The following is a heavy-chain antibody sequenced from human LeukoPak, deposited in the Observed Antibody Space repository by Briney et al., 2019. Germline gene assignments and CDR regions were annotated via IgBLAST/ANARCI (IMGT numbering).Heavy chain of an antibody. D-gene: IGHD3-22*01. J-gene: IGHJ4*02. CDR2: INPSGGST. CDR3: ARDLIGYYDSSGYLTGDY. Sequence: ASVKVSCKASGYTFTSYYMHWVRQAPGQGLEWMGIINPSGGSTSYAQKFQGRVTMTRDTSTSTVYMELSSLRSEDTAVYYCARDLIGYYDSSGYLTGDYWGQGTLVTVSS. V-gene: IGHV1-46*03. CDR1: GYTFTSYY.